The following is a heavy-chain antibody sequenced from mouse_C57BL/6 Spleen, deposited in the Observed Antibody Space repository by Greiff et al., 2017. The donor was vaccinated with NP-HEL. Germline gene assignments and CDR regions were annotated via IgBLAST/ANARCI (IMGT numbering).Heavy chain of an antibody. V-gene: IGHV5-16*01. CDR1: GFTFSDYY. CDR2: INHDDSST. CDR3: ARELDYYCSSWYAMDY. Sequence: EVQGVESERGLVQPGSSMKLSCTASGFTFSDYYMAWVRQVPEKGLEWVANINHDDSSTYYKHSLKSRFIISRDNAKNILYLQMSSLTSEDTATYYCARELDYYCSSWYAMDYWGQGTSVTVSS. J-gene: IGHJ4*01. D-gene: IGHD1-1*01.